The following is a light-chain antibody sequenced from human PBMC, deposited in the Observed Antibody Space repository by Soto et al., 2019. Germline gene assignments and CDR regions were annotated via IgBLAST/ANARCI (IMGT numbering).Light chain of an antibody. V-gene: IGKV3-20*01. CDR3: QRKGSSFSFA. CDR2: GAS. J-gene: IGKJ2*01. CDR1: QSVVGNY. Sequence: EIVLTQSLGTLSLSPGERATLSCRASQSVVGNYLAWFQQRPGQATRILIYGASTRAAGIPDRFRVSGSGTDFTLANSRLESEDFAVYYCQRKGSSFSFAFGQGTKLEIK.